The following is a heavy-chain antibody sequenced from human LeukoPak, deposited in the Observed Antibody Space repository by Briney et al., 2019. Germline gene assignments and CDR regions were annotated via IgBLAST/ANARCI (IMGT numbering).Heavy chain of an antibody. V-gene: IGHV3-30*02. J-gene: IGHJ4*02. CDR1: GCTFTSYG. CDR3: AKDGCSSTSCYTDY. Sequence: EGSLRLSCAASGCTFTSYGMQSPRQDLGKWLHCMKFIRYDGSNIYYAGSGKSRFTISRDNSNNTLYLQMNSLIAEDTAVYYCAKDGCSSTSCYTDYWGQGTLVTVSS. D-gene: IGHD2-2*02. CDR2: IRYDGSNI.